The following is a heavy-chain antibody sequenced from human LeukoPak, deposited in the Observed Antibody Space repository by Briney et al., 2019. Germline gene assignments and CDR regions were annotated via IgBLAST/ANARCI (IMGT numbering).Heavy chain of an antibody. J-gene: IGHJ6*03. CDR1: GLTFRNYW. Sequence: GGSLRLSCAASGLTFRNYWMSWVRQAPGKGLEWVANIKQDGSDKFYVDSVNGRFTISRDNAKNSLYLQMNSLRAEDTAVYYCAKRLGISTGYYYMDVWGKGTTVTVSS. D-gene: IGHD5-12*01. CDR2: IKQDGSDK. CDR3: AKRLGISTGYYYMDV. V-gene: IGHV3-7*03.